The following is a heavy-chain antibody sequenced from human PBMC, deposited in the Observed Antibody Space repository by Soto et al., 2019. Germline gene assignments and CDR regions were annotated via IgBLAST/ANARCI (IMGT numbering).Heavy chain of an antibody. CDR2: ISYDGSNK. CDR3: ARAHSSSWYEEIYYYYYGMDV. CDR1: GFTFSSYA. J-gene: IGHJ6*02. Sequence: GGSLRLSCAASGFTFSSYAMHWVRRAPGKGLEWVAVISYDGSNKYYADSVKGRFTISRDNSKNTLYLQMNSLRAEDTAVYYCARAHSSSWYEEIYYYYYGMDVWGQGTTVTVSS. D-gene: IGHD6-13*01. V-gene: IGHV3-30-3*01.